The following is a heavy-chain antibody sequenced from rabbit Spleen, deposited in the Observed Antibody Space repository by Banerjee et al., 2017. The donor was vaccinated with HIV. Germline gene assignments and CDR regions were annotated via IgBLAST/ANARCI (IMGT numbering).Heavy chain of an antibody. CDR3: ARAVRGRGWDL. D-gene: IGHD4-1*01. V-gene: IGHV1S40*01. Sequence: QSLEESGGDLVKPGASLTLTCTASGFDLSINYMCWVRQAPGKGLEWIGCIDTNSGSTWYASWAKGRFTISKTSSTTVTLQMTSLTAADTANYFCARAVRGRGWDLWGPGTLVTVS. CDR2: IDTNSGST. J-gene: IGHJ4*01. CDR1: GFDLSINY.